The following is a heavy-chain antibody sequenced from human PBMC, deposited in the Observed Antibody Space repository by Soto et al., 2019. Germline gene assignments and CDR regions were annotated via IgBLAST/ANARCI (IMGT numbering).Heavy chain of an antibody. CDR2: ISYDESNK. CDR3: ARECGPMTTVPENWYFGL. V-gene: IGHV3-30*03. Sequence: QVHLVESGGGVVQPGRSLRLSCAASGFTFSNYGMHWVRQAPGKGLEWVAVISYDESNKYYADSVKGRFTLSRDNSKNTVYLQMNSLRAEDTAVYYCARECGPMTTVPENWYFGLWGRGTLVTVSS. D-gene: IGHD4-17*01. CDR1: GFTFSNYG. J-gene: IGHJ2*01.